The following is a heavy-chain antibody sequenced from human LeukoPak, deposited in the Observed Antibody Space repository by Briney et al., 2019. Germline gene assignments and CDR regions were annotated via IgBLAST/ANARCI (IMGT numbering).Heavy chain of an antibody. V-gene: IGHV3-23*01. CDR1: GFTFSSYA. CDR2: ISGSGGST. Sequence: PGGSLRLSCAASGFTFSSYAMSWVRQAPGKGLEWVSAISGSGGSTYYADSVKGRFTISRDNSKNTLYLQMNTLTAEDTAVYYCAKKLSGSYYPFDYWGRGTLVTVSS. D-gene: IGHD1-26*01. J-gene: IGHJ4*02. CDR3: AKKLSGSYYPFDY.